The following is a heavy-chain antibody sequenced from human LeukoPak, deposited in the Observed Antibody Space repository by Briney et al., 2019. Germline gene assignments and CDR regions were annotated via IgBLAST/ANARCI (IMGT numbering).Heavy chain of an antibody. CDR1: GFTFSTYA. CDR3: ARGEGFIVGATAAEYFQH. Sequence: GGSLRLSCVASGFTFSTYAMSWVRQAPGKGLEWVSAISGSGGSTEYADSVKGRFTISRDNSKNTLYLQMNSLRAEDTAVYYCARGEGFIVGATAAEYFQHWGQGTLVTVSS. V-gene: IGHV3-23*01. J-gene: IGHJ1*01. D-gene: IGHD1-26*01. CDR2: ISGSGGST.